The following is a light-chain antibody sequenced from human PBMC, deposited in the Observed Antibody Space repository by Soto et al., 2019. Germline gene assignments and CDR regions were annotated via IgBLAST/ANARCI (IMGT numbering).Light chain of an antibody. CDR2: AAS. V-gene: IGKV1-39*01. CDR3: QQSYSTPLT. J-gene: IGKJ4*01. Sequence: DIQMTQSPASLSASVGDRVTITCRASQSISSYLNWYQQKPGKAPKLLIYAASSLQSGVPSRFSASGSGTDFTPTISSLQPDDFATYYCQQSYSTPLTLGGGTKVHIK. CDR1: QSISSY.